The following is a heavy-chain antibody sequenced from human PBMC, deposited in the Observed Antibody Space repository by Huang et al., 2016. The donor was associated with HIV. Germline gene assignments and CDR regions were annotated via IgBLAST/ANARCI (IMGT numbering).Heavy chain of an antibody. V-gene: IGHV5-51*01. J-gene: IGHJ6*02. CDR2: IYPGNTKI. D-gene: IGHD5-18*01. CDR1: GHSFISYW. CDR3: ARLRYVDTASNCMDV. Sequence: EVQLVQSGAEVKKPGESLKISCKGSGHSFISYWIGWVRQMPGKGLEWIGSIYPGNTKIRYSPYIQGHGTITADKSISTANRQWSSLKASDNAMYYCARLRYVDTASNCMDVWGQGTTVTVSS.